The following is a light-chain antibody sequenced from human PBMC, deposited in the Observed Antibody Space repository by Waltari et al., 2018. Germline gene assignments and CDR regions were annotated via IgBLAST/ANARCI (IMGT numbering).Light chain of an antibody. CDR1: QSIGNY. J-gene: IGKJ4*01. CDR2: SAS. CDR3: QQSYSTPLT. V-gene: IGKV1-39*01. Sequence: DIQVTQSPSSLSAAVGDRVSITCRASQSIGNYLNWYQQKPGKAPKLLIYSASSLQSGVPSRFSGSGSGTDFTLTISRLQAEDFATYFCQQSYSTPLTFGGGAKVEIK.